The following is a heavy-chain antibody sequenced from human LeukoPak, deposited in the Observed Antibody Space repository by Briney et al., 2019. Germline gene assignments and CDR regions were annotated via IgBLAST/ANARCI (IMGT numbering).Heavy chain of an antibody. J-gene: IGHJ4*02. D-gene: IGHD6-13*01. CDR3: ARIPIAAAGDY. CDR2: INPSGGST. Sequence: ASVKVSCKASGYTFTSYYMHWVRQAPGQGLEWMGIINPSGGSTSYAQKFQGRVTMTRDMSTSTVYMELSSLRSEDTAVYYCARIPIAAAGDYWGQGTLVTVSS. CDR1: GYTFTSYY. V-gene: IGHV1-46*01.